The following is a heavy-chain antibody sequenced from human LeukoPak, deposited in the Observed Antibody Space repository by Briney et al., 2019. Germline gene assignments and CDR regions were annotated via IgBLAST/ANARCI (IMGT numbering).Heavy chain of an antibody. J-gene: IGHJ5*02. CDR2: ISGSGGRT. CDR3: SSGGLVKYQLRGHWFDP. V-gene: IGHV3-23*01. CDR1: GFTFSSYA. D-gene: IGHD2-2*01. Sequence: GGSRRLSSAPSGFTFSSYAMSWDRQAPGKGLEWVSAISGSGGRTYYADSVKGRFTISRDNSKNTLYLQMNSLRAEDTAVYYCSSGGLVKYQLRGHWFDPWGQGTLVTVSS.